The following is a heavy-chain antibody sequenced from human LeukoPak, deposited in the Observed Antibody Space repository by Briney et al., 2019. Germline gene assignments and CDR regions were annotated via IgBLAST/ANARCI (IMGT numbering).Heavy chain of an antibody. CDR2: IYSGGST. Sequence: GGSLRLSCAASGFTVSSNYMSWVRQAPGKGLEWVSVIYSGGSTYYAASVKGRFTISRDNSKNTLYLQMNSLRAEDTAVYYCARDLGGYSGYGDYWGQGTLVTVSS. CDR3: ARDLGGYSGYGDY. J-gene: IGHJ4*02. V-gene: IGHV3-66*01. D-gene: IGHD5-12*01. CDR1: GFTVSSNY.